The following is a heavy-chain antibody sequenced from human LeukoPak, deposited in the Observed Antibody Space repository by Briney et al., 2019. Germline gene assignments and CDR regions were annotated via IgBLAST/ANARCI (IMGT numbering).Heavy chain of an antibody. Sequence: ASVKVSCEASGYTFTSYGISWVRQAPGQGLEWMGWISAYNGNTNYAQKLQGRVTMTTDTSTSTAYMELRSLRSDDTAVYYCARDVREGYCSGGSCHSRYYFNYWGQGTLVTVSS. CDR2: ISAYNGNT. D-gene: IGHD2-15*01. V-gene: IGHV1-18*01. J-gene: IGHJ4*02. CDR3: ARDVREGYCSGGSCHSRYYFNY. CDR1: GYTFTSYG.